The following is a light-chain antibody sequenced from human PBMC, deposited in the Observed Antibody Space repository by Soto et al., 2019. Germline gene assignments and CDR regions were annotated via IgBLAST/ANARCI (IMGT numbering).Light chain of an antibody. Sequence: QSVLTQPPSVSGAPGQRVTISCTGSSSNIGAGYDVHWYQQLPGTAPKLLIYGNSNRPSGVPDRFSGSKSGTSASLAITGLQGVDEADYYCQCYESRRSGWVLGGGTTHTAL. CDR2: GNS. J-gene: IGLJ2*01. CDR3: QCYESRRSGWV. V-gene: IGLV1-40*01. CDR1: SSNIGAGYD.